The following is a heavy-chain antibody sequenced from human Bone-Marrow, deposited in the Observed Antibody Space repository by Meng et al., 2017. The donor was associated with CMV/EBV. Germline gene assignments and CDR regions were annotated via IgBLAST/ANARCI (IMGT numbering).Heavy chain of an antibody. Sequence: GSLRLSCVASPGFTLSGYTMHWVRQAPGKGVEWVALISYDGSTEYYTDSVRGRFRISRDNSKKTLYMHMNSLRPEDSAIYYCARDVTTLGYSGMDVWGQGTTVTVSS. CDR3: ARDVTTLGYSGMDV. CDR1: PGFTLSGYT. J-gene: IGHJ6*02. V-gene: IGHV3-30*04. D-gene: IGHD4-23*01. CDR2: ISYDGSTE.